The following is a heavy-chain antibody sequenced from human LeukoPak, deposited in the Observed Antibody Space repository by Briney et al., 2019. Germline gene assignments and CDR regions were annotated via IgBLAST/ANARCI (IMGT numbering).Heavy chain of an antibody. Sequence: SVKVSRKASGGTFSSYAISWVRQAPGQGLEWMGRIIPIFGTANYAQKFQGRVTITTDESTSTAYMELSSLRSEDTAVYYCARGRYDFWSGPREGAFDIWGQGTMVTVSS. J-gene: IGHJ3*02. D-gene: IGHD3-3*01. CDR1: GGTFSSYA. CDR2: IIPIFGTA. V-gene: IGHV1-69*05. CDR3: ARGRYDFWSGPREGAFDI.